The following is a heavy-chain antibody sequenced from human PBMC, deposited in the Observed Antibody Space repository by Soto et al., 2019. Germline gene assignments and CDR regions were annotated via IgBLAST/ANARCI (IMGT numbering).Heavy chain of an antibody. CDR1: GGSISSYY. J-gene: IGHJ4*02. D-gene: IGHD6-13*01. CDR2: GYYSGST. V-gene: IGHV4-59*01. Sequence: NPSETLSLTCTVSGGSISSYYWSWIRQPPGKGLEWIGYGYYSGSTNYNPSFKSRGIISVDTSKNQFSLKLSSVTAADTAVYYCASGGRSTWHRYCGYLRTGTLVTVSS. CDR3: ASGGRSTWHRYCGY.